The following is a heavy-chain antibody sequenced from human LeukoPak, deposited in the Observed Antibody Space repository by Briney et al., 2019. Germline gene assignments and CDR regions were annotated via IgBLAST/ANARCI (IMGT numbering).Heavy chain of an antibody. CDR1: GGTFSSYA. Sequence: SVTVSCKASGGTFSSYAISWVRQAPGQGLEWMGGIIPMFGTTNYAQKFQGRVTINADKSTTTAYMELSSLRSEDTAVYYCARQYTVTTALGLLRWFDPWGQGTLVTVSS. CDR3: ARQYTVTTALGLLRWFDP. V-gene: IGHV1-69*06. J-gene: IGHJ5*02. D-gene: IGHD4-17*01. CDR2: IIPMFGTT.